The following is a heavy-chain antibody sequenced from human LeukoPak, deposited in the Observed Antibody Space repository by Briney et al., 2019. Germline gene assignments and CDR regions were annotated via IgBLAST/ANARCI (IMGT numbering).Heavy chain of an antibody. CDR3: TKGRGI. J-gene: IGHJ4*02. V-gene: IGHV4-61*09. CDR2: LYTSGSM. D-gene: IGHD3-10*01. Sequence: SETLSLTCTVSGGSISSGSYDWYWIRQPAGKGLEWIGHLYTSGSMSYNPSLKSRVTISVDTSKNQFSLKLTSVTAADTAVYYCTKGRGIWGQGTLVTVSS. CDR1: GGSISSGSYD.